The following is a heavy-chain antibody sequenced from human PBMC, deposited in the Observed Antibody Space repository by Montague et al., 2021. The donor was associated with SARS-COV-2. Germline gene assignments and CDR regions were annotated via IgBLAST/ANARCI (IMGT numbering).Heavy chain of an antibody. J-gene: IGHJ6*02. CDR2: ISHGGGT. V-gene: IGHV4-34*01. CDR1: GGSFSSY. CDR3: ASHCGGGRCYFGMDV. D-gene: IGHD2-15*01. Sequence: SETLSLTCDVYGGSFSSYWRWIRQPPGRGLEWVGQISHGGGTNYNPSLKSRVTISVDTSKNQVSLKLSSVTAADPAVYYCASHCGGGRCYFGMDVWGQGTTVSVSS.